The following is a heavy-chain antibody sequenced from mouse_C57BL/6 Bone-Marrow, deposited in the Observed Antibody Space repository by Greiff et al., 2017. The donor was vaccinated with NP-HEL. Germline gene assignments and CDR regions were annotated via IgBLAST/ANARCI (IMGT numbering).Heavy chain of an antibody. CDR3: TIYYDYDDYYAMDY. D-gene: IGHD2-4*01. V-gene: IGHV1-15*01. J-gene: IGHJ4*01. CDR1: GYTFTDYE. Sequence: QVQLKESGAELVRPGASVTLSCKASGYTFTDYEMHWVKQTPVHGLEWIGAIDPETGGTAYNQKFKGKAILTADKSSSTAYMELRSLTSEDSAVYYCTIYYDYDDYYAMDYWGQGTSVTVSS. CDR2: IDPETGGT.